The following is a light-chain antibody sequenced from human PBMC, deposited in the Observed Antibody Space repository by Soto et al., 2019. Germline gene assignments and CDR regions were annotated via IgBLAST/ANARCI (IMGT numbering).Light chain of an antibody. Sequence: DVVMTQTPLSLSVAPGQPASISCKSSQSLLHITGETFLFWYLQKPGQSPQPLIYEVSTRVSGVPDRFSGSGSGTDFTLEISRVETDDVCIYYCMQSTQLPPTFGQGTRLGIE. V-gene: IGKV2D-29*02. CDR3: MQSTQLPPT. CDR1: QSLLHITGETF. J-gene: IGKJ5*01. CDR2: EVS.